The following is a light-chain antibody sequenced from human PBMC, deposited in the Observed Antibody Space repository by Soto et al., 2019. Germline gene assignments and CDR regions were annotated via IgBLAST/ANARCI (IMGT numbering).Light chain of an antibody. CDR2: EVS. Sequence: QSALTQPASVSGSPGQSLTISCTGTNSDVGAYYYVSWYQHQPGKAPKVMIYEVSNRPSGVSNRFSGSKSGDTASLTISGLQAQDEADYFCFSYSSDQIAMFGGGTKVTVL. V-gene: IGLV2-14*01. CDR3: FSYSSDQIAM. J-gene: IGLJ3*02. CDR1: NSDVGAYYY.